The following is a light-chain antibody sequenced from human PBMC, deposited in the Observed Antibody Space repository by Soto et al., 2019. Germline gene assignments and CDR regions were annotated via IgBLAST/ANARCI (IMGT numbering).Light chain of an antibody. CDR1: QSVSTH. CDR3: QQYNNWPLFT. CDR2: GAS. Sequence: EIVMTQSPATLSVSPGVRATLSCRASQSVSTHLAWYQQKPGQAPRLPIYGASTRAAGIPARFSGSGSGTDFTLTTSSLQSEDFAGYYCQQYNNWPLFTFGPGTKVDIK. V-gene: IGKV3-15*01. J-gene: IGKJ3*01.